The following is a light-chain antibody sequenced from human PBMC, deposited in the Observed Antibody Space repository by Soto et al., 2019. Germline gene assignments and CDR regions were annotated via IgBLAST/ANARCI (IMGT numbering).Light chain of an antibody. CDR1: SSDVGAYNY. V-gene: IGLV2-14*01. CDR2: DVT. J-gene: IGLJ3*02. Sequence: QSALTQPASVSGSPGQSVTISCSGSSSDVGAYNYVSWYQRHPGKAPKLMIYDVTNRPSGVSNRFSGSKSGNTASLTISGLQAEDEDDYFCGSYTSSSTVVFGGGTKLTVL. CDR3: GSYTSSSTVV.